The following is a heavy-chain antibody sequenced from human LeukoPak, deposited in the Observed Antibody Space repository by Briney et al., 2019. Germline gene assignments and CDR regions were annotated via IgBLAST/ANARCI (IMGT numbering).Heavy chain of an antibody. CDR2: IWYDGSNK. J-gene: IGHJ4*02. Sequence: PGGSLRLSCAASGFTFSSYGMHWVRQAPGKGLEWVAVIWYDGSNKYYADSVKGRFTIPRDNSKNTLYLQMNSLRAEDTAVYYCARADYYDSSGYYDYWGQGTLVTVSS. V-gene: IGHV3-33*01. D-gene: IGHD3-22*01. CDR3: ARADYYDSSGYYDY. CDR1: GFTFSSYG.